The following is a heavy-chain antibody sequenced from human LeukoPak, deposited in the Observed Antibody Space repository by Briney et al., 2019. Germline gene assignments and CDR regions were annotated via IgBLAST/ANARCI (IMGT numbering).Heavy chain of an antibody. J-gene: IGHJ4*02. V-gene: IGHV3-23*01. CDR1: GFTFSSYA. CDR3: ARNLPVRNDGWPLFDY. Sequence: PGGSLRLSCAASGFTFSSYAMGWVRQAPGKGLEWVSAISGSGSSTYYADSVKGRFTISRDNAKNSLYLHINSLSAEDTAVYYCARNLPVRNDGWPLFDYWGQGTLVTVSS. CDR2: ISGSGSST. D-gene: IGHD1-1*01.